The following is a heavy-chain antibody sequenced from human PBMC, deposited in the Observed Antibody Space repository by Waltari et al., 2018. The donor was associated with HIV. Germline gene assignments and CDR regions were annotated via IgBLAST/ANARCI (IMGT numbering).Heavy chain of an antibody. CDR3: ARWLAAAGPFDY. J-gene: IGHJ4*02. V-gene: IGHV4-34*01. CDR1: GGSFSGYY. D-gene: IGHD6-13*01. CDR2: INHSGST. Sequence: QVQLQQWGAGLLKPSETLSLTCAVYGGSFSGYYWSWIRQPPGKGLEWIGEINHSGSTNDNPSLKSRVTISVDTSKNQFSLKLSAVTAADTAVYYCARWLAAAGPFDYWGQGTLVTVSS.